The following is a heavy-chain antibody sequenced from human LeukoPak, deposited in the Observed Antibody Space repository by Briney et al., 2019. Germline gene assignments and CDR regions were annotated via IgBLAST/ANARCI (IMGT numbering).Heavy chain of an antibody. Sequence: PSETLSLTCGVYGGSFSGYYWTWIRQSPGMGLEWIGEIIHSGSTNYNPSLKSRVTISVDTSKNQFSLKLSSVTAADAAVYYCARDRYDFWSGYSPEYYYYYGMDVWGQGTTVTASS. CDR2: IIHSGST. V-gene: IGHV4-34*12. J-gene: IGHJ6*02. D-gene: IGHD3-3*01. CDR3: ARDRYDFWSGYSPEYYYYYGMDV. CDR1: GGSFSGYY.